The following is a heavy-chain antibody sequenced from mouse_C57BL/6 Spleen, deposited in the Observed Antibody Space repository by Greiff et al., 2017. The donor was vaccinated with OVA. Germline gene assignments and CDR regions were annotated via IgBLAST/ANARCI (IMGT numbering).Heavy chain of an antibody. CDR3: ARGLGRPFYAMDY. J-gene: IGHJ4*01. D-gene: IGHD4-1*01. CDR2: IDPSDSYT. Sequence: QVQLQQPGAELVKPGASVKLSCKASGYTFTSYWMQWVKQRPGQGLEWIGEIDPSDSYTNYNQQFKGQATLTVDTSSSTAYMQLSSLTSEDSAVSYCARGLGRPFYAMDYWGQGTSVTVSS. CDR1: GYTFTSYW. V-gene: IGHV1-50*01.